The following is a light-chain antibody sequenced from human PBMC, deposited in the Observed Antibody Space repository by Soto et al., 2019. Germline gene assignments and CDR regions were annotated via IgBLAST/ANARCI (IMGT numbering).Light chain of an antibody. V-gene: IGLV2-11*01. CDR2: DVS. CDR3: CSYAGSYPYV. J-gene: IGLJ1*01. CDR1: SSDVGGYNY. Sequence: QSALTQPRSVSGSPGQSVTISCTGTSSDVGGYNYVSWYQQHPGKAPKLMIYDVSKRPSGVPDRFYGSKSGNTASLTISGLQAEDEDDYYCCSYAGSYPYVFGTGTKLTVL.